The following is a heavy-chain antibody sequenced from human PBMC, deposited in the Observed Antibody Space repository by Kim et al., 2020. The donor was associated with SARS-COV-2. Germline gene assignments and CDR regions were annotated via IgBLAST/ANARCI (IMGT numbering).Heavy chain of an antibody. D-gene: IGHD3-16*02. CDR3: ARDLPRLRLGELSLGYYY. Sequence: SETLSLTCTVSGGSISSYYWSWIRQPPGKGLEWIGYIYYSGSTNYNPSLKSRVTISVDTSKNQFSLKLSSVTAADTAVYYCARDLPRLRLGELSLGYYY. CDR1: GGSISSYY. V-gene: IGHV4-59*01. CDR2: IYYSGST. J-gene: IGHJ6*01.